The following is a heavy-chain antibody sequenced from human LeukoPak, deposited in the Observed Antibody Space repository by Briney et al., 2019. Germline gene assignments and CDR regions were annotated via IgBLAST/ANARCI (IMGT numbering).Heavy chain of an antibody. CDR1: GGSFSSYY. Sequence: PSETLSLTCAVYGGSFSSYYWSWIRQPPGKGLEWIGEINHSGSTNYNPSLKSRVTISVDTSKNQFSLKLSSVTAADTAVYYCARVRGVRAARQFDYWGQGTLVTVSS. V-gene: IGHV4-34*01. D-gene: IGHD6-6*01. J-gene: IGHJ4*02. CDR2: INHSGST. CDR3: ARVRGVRAARQFDY.